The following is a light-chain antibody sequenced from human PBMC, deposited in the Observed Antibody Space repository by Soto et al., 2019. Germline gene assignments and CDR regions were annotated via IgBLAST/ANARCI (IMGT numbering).Light chain of an antibody. CDR3: QSYDSSLSGWV. CDR1: SSNIGAGYH. CDR2: GNI. J-gene: IGLJ3*02. V-gene: IGLV1-40*01. Sequence: QAVVTQPPSVSGAPGQRVTISCTGSSSNIGAGYHIHWYQQFPGTAPKLLIYGNINRPSGVPDRFSGSKSGTSASLAITGLQADDEADYYCQSYDSSLSGWVFGGGTKVTVL.